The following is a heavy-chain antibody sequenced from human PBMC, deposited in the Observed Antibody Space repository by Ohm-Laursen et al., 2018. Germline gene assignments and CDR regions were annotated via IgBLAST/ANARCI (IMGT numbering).Heavy chain of an antibody. V-gene: IGHV3-23*01. J-gene: IGHJ3*02. CDR1: GFTFSSCA. CDR3: AKGFSGWYLGAFDI. D-gene: IGHD6-19*01. CDR2: TSGSVGCT. Sequence: SLRLSCTASGFTFSSCAMSWVRQAPGKGLEWVSATSGSVGCTYYADYVKGRFTISRDNSKNTLYLQMNSLRAEDTAVYYCAKGFSGWYLGAFDIWGQGTMVTVSS.